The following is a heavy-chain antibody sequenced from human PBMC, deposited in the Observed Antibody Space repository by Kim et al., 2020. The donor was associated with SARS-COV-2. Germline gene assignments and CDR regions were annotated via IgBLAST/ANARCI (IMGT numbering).Heavy chain of an antibody. D-gene: IGHD3-22*01. CDR3: AREYYDSSGYYSSLRYYYGMDV. CDR1: GGTFSSYA. V-gene: IGHV1-69*13. J-gene: IGHJ6*02. CDR2: IIPIFGTA. Sequence: SVKVSCKASGGTFSSYAISWVRQAPGQGLEWMGGIIPIFGTANYAQKFQGRVTITADESTSTAYMELSSLRSEDTAVYYCAREYYDSSGYYSSLRYYYGMDVWGQGTTVTVSS.